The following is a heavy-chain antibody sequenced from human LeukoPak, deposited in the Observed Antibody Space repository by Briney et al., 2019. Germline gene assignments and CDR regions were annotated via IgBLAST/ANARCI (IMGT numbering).Heavy chain of an antibody. V-gene: IGHV3-33*01. Sequence: GGSLRLSCAASGFIFSSYGIHWVRQAPGKGLEWVAVIWYDGSNRYYADSLKGRLTISRDNSKNTLYLQMNSLRAEDTAGYYCERDHSGTYDNVLDYWGQGTLVTVSS. D-gene: IGHD3-10*01. CDR2: IWYDGSNR. J-gene: IGHJ4*02. CDR3: ERDHSGTYDNVLDY. CDR1: GFIFSSYG.